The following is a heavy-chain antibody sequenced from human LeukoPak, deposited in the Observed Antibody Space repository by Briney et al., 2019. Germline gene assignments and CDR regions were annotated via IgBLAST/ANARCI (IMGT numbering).Heavy chain of an antibody. CDR1: GASVSTTAYF. D-gene: IGHD5-24*01. CDR2: IYASGNT. J-gene: IGHJ3*01. CDR3: ASYREAYDLYPHGLDV. Sequence: SETLSLTCSVSGASVSTTAYFWNWVRQPAGEGLEWIGRIYASGNTHYNPSLKSRVTMSLDTSKNQFSLTMNSVTAADSAVYFCASYREAYDLYPHGLDVWGRGTVVTVSS. V-gene: IGHV4-61*02.